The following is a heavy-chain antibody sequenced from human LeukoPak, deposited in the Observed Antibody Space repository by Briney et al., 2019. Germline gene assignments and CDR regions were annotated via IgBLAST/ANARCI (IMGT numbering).Heavy chain of an antibody. Sequence: GGSLRLSCAASGFTFSSYSMNWVRQAPGKGLEWVSSISSSSSYIYYADSVKGRFTTSRDNAKNSLYLQMNSLRAEDTAVYYCARVVAANFYYYYMDVWGKGTTVTVSS. CDR2: ISSSSSYI. CDR3: ARVVAANFYYYYMDV. D-gene: IGHD2-15*01. CDR1: GFTFSSYS. V-gene: IGHV3-21*01. J-gene: IGHJ6*03.